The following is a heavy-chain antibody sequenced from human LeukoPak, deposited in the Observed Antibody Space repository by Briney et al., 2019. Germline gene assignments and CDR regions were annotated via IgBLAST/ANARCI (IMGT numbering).Heavy chain of an antibody. J-gene: IGHJ4*02. CDR1: GFTFSTYG. CDR3: VQDWAWGAFGY. D-gene: IGHD7-27*01. V-gene: IGHV3-23*01. CDR2: LSGSGDST. Sequence: GGSLRLSCAASGFTFSTYGMSWVRQAPGKGLEWVSALSGSGDSTYYADSVKGRFIISRDNSKNTLYLQMNRLGAEDTAIYYCVQDWAWGAFGYWGQGTLVTVSS.